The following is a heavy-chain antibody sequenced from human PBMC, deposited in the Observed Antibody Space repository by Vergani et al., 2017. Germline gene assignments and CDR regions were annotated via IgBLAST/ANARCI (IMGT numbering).Heavy chain of an antibody. Sequence: EVQLVQSGAEVKKPGESLKISCKGSGFSFTSYWIGWVRQMPGKGLEWMGIIYPDDSDTKYSPSFQGQVTISADKSISTAYLQWSSLKASDTAMYYCARRPPTGESRYWYFDLWGRGTLVTVSS. CDR1: GFSFTSYW. J-gene: IGHJ2*01. V-gene: IGHV5-51*01. CDR3: ARRPPTGESRYWYFDL. CDR2: IYPDDSDT. D-gene: IGHD7-27*01.